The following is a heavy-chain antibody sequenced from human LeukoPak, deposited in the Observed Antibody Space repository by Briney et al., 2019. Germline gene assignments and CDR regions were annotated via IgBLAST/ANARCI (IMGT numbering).Heavy chain of an antibody. CDR2: IRSKAYGGTT. V-gene: IGHV3-49*04. CDR1: GFTFGDYA. Sequence: GGSLRLSCTASGFTFGDYAMSWVRQAPGKGLEWVGFIRSKAYGGTTEYAASVKGRFTISRDDSKSIAYLQMNSLKTEDTAVYYCTRNQTGAHYSYYSGMDVWGQGTTVTVSS. CDR3: TRNQTGAHYSYYSGMDV. D-gene: IGHD1-1*01. J-gene: IGHJ6*02.